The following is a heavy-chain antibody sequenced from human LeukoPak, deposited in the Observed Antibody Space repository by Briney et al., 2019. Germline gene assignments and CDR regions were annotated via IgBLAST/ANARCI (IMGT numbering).Heavy chain of an antibody. Sequence: GGSLRLSCAASGFTFSNYEMHWVRQAPGKGLEWVSYISSSGSDIYYADSVKGRFTISRDTSKNTLYLQMNSLRAEDTAVYYCAKVGPSLVRGLIRGGARYYYNYMDVWGKGTTVTISS. CDR3: AKVGPSLVRGLIRGGARYYYNYMDV. D-gene: IGHD3-10*01. J-gene: IGHJ6*03. CDR1: GFTFSNYE. V-gene: IGHV3-48*03. CDR2: ISSSGSDI.